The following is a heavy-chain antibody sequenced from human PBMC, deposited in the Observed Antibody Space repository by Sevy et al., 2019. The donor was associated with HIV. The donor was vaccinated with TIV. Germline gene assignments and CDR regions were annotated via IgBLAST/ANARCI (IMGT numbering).Heavy chain of an antibody. D-gene: IGHD3-10*01. Sequence: GGSLRLSCAASGFTFSTYGMHWVRQAPGKGLEWVAAMWFDGSNTYYADSVKGRFTISRDIAKNTLYLQINSLRAEDKAVYYGAGDLEFYYYGDYGPACMPDYWGQGTRVTVSS. CDR1: GFTFSTYG. J-gene: IGHJ4*02. V-gene: IGHV3-33*01. CDR3: AGDLEFYYYGDYGPACMPDY. CDR2: MWFDGSNT.